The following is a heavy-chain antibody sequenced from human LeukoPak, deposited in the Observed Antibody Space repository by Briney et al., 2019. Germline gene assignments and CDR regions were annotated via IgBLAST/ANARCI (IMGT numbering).Heavy chain of an antibody. Sequence: GRSLRLSCAASGFTFSSYAVPWVRQAPGKGLEWVAVISYDGSNKYYADSVKGRFTISRDNSKNTLYLQMNSLRAEDTAVYYCAKPYSSGSYYFDYWGQGTLVTVSS. CDR1: GFTFSSYA. V-gene: IGHV3-30-3*02. CDR2: ISYDGSNK. D-gene: IGHD3-22*01. J-gene: IGHJ4*02. CDR3: AKPYSSGSYYFDY.